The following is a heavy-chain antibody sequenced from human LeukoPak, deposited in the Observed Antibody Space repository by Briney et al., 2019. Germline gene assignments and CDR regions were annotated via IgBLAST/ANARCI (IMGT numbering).Heavy chain of an antibody. Sequence: GGSLRLSCAASGFTFSSYGMHWVRQAPGKGLEWVAVIWYDGSNKYYADSVKGRFTISRDNSKNTLYLQMNSLRAEDTAVYYCAKEQDIVVVVAATNYYFDYWGQGTLVTVSS. J-gene: IGHJ4*02. V-gene: IGHV3-33*06. D-gene: IGHD2-15*01. CDR3: AKEQDIVVVVAATNYYFDY. CDR1: GFTFSSYG. CDR2: IWYDGSNK.